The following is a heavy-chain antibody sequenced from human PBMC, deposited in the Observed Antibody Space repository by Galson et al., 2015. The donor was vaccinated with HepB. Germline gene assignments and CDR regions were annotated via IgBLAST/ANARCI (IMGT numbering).Heavy chain of an antibody. CDR2: ISYDGSNK. CDR1: GFTFSSYA. D-gene: IGHD2-21*02. CDR3: VTAINLGY. Sequence: SLRLSCAASGFTFSSYAMHWVRQAPGKGLEWVAVISYDGSNKYYADSVKGRFTISRDNSRNTLYLQMNSLRPEDTAVYYAVTAINLGYWGQGTLVTVSS. J-gene: IGHJ4*02. V-gene: IGHV3-30*04.